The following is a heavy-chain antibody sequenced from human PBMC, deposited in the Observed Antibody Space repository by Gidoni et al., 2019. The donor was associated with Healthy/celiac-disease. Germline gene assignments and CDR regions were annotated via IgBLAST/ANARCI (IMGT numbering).Heavy chain of an antibody. J-gene: IGHJ4*02. CDR1: GFTFSSYA. V-gene: IGHV3-23*01. CDR3: AKVYYYDSSGYYSPFDY. CDR2: ISGSGGST. Sequence: EVQLLESGGGLVQPGGSLRLSCAASGFTFSSYAMSWVRQAPGKGLEWVSAISGSGGSTYYADSVKGRFTISRDKSKNTLNLQMNSLRAEDTAVYYCAKVYYYDSSGYYSPFDYWGQGTLVTVSS. D-gene: IGHD3-22*01.